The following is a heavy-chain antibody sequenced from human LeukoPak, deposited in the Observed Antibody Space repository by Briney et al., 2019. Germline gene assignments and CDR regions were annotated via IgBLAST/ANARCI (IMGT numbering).Heavy chain of an antibody. CDR2: IHHSGDT. CDR1: GYSITSIYY. Sequence: PSETLSLTCTVSGYSITSIYYWGWIRQPPGKGREWIGSIHHSGDTAYNPSLKSRVTISVDTSKSQFSLKLSSVTAADTAVYYCARSYASSGLDHWGQGTLVTVSS. J-gene: IGHJ4*02. D-gene: IGHD3-16*01. V-gene: IGHV4-38-2*02. CDR3: ARSYASSGLDH.